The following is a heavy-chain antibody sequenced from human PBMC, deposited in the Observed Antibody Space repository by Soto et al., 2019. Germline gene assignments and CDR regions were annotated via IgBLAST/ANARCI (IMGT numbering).Heavy chain of an antibody. Sequence: EVQLVESGGALVQPGGSLRLSCAASGFKFSIYSMNWVRQAPGKGLEWSAYITSDTKTIKYADSVKGRFTISRDNAKNSVYLQMTSRSDEDTAVYYCARSVEGHFDYWGQGTVVTVSS. CDR1: GFKFSIYS. D-gene: IGHD6-19*01. CDR3: ARSVEGHFDY. V-gene: IGHV3-48*02. CDR2: ITSDTKTI. J-gene: IGHJ4*02.